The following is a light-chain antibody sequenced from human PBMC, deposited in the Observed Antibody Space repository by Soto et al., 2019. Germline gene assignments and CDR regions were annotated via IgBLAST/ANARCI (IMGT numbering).Light chain of an antibody. Sequence: DILMTQSPETLSVCPGERATRSCRARQSVPSNLPWYQQKPGQGPRLSIYGPSTRATGIPARFSGSGSGTDFTLTISNLQSEAFAFYYCQKYNKWPTWTFGQGTKVDIK. V-gene: IGKV3-15*01. CDR3: QKYNKWPTWT. CDR2: GPS. CDR1: QSVPSN. J-gene: IGKJ1*01.